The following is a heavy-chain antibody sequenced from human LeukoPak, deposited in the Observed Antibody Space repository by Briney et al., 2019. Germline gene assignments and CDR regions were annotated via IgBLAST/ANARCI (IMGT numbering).Heavy chain of an antibody. Sequence: SETLSLTCTVSGGSISSYYWSWIRQPPGKVLEWIGYIYTSGSTNYNPSLKSRVTISVDTSKNQFSLKLSSVTAADTAVYYCARQRSYYYGSGSYSYWFDPWGQGTLVTVSS. J-gene: IGHJ5*02. D-gene: IGHD3-10*01. CDR3: ARQRSYYYGSGSYSYWFDP. CDR2: IYTSGST. V-gene: IGHV4-4*09. CDR1: GGSISSYY.